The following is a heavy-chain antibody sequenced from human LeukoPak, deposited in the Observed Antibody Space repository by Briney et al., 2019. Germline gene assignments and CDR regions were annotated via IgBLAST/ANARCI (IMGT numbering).Heavy chain of an antibody. D-gene: IGHD4-11*01. CDR3: ARDSPDYSIGYYYYGMDI. Sequence: GGSLRLSCAASGLTFSDYYMSWIRQAPGKGLEWVSYISSSGSTTHYADSVKGRSTISRDNAKNSLYLQMNSLRAEDTAVYYRARDSPDYSIGYYYYGMDIWGQGTTVTVSS. CDR2: ISSSGSTT. J-gene: IGHJ6*02. V-gene: IGHV3-11*01. CDR1: GLTFSDYY.